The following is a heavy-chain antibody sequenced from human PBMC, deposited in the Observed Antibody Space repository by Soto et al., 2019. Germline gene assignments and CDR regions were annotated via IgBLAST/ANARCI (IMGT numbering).Heavy chain of an antibody. V-gene: IGHV4-30-2*01. J-gene: IGHJ4*02. CDR1: GGSISSGDYS. D-gene: IGHD4-17*01. Sequence: SETLSLTCAVSGGSISSGDYSWSWIRQPPGKGLEFIGYIYHSAYTYYIPSLKSRVTISVDGSKNQFSLKLNSVTAADTAVYYSARAYGDYGNYYLDSWGQGILVTVYS. CDR2: IYHSAYT. CDR3: ARAYGDYGNYYLDS.